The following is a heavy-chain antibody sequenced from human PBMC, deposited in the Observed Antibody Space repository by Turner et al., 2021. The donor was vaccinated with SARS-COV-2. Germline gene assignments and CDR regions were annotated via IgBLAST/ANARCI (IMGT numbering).Heavy chain of an antibody. CDR1: GFPFSSYS. J-gene: IGHJ6*02. V-gene: IGHV3-21*01. CDR3: ARDHRPVVVPAAKRAGSYYYGMDV. D-gene: IGHD2-2*01. CDR2: ISSRSSYI. Sequence: EVQLVESGGGLVKPGGSLRLSCAASGFPFSSYSMNWVRQAPGKGLEWVSSISSRSSYIYYADSVKGRFTISRDNAKNSLYLQMNSLRAEDTAVYYCARDHRPVVVPAAKRAGSYYYGMDVWGQGTTVTVSS.